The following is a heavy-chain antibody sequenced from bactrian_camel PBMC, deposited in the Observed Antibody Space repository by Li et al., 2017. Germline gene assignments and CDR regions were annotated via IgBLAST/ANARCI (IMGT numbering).Heavy chain of an antibody. J-gene: IGHJ4*01. Sequence: HVQLVESGGGSVQAGGSLRLSCAASGYTYSPYCMGWFRQAPGKEREGVAVMDSDGSTTYADSVKGRFTISRDNSENTLYLQMNALSPEDTAMYYCAAGFLMRCRADVPHSLYTSWGQGTQVTVS. CDR2: MDSDGST. CDR1: GYTYSPYC. V-gene: IGHV3S53*01. CDR3: AAGFLMRCRADVPHSLYTS. D-gene: IGHD5*01.